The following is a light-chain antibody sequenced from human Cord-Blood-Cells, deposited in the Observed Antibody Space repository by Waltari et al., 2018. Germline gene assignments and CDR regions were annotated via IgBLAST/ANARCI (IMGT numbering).Light chain of an antibody. CDR3: CSYAGSSTYV. J-gene: IGLJ1*01. Sequence: QSALTQPASVSGSPGQSITISCTGTSSDVGRYNLVSWYQQHPGKAPKLMIYEVSKRPSGVSKRLSGSKSGNTASLTISGRQAEDEADYYCCSYAGSSTYVFGTGTKVTVL. CDR1: SSDVGRYNL. CDR2: EVS. V-gene: IGLV2-23*02.